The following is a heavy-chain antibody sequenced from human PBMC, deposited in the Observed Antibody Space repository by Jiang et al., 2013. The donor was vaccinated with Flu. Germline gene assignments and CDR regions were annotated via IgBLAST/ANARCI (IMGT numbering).Heavy chain of an antibody. V-gene: IGHV5-51*03. J-gene: IGHJ4*02. CDR2: IYPGDSNT. CDR3: ARRAYCGTDCYNFDF. CDR1: ANMFGSFW. D-gene: IGHD2-21*01. Sequence: GAEVKKPGESLKISCKVSANMFGSFWIAWVRQKPGKGLEWMGMIYPGDSNTRYSPSFEGQVTVSADKSINTAYLQWSSLKASDTAMYYCARRAYCGTDCYNFDFWGQGTLVTVSS.